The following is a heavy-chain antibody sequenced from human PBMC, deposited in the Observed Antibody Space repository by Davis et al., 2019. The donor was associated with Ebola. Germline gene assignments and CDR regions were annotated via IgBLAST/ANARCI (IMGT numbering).Heavy chain of an antibody. V-gene: IGHV3-74*01. CDR3: ARAGDVVLIPAPIGYFYYALDV. Sequence: PGGSLRLSCKGSGYTFSSFWMNWVRQAPGKGVEWVSRINSDGTSSNYTDVVRGRFTVSRDNAKNTLYLQMNSLRAEDTAVYYCARAGDVVLIPAPIGYFYYALDVWGQGTSVTVSS. J-gene: IGHJ6*02. CDR1: GYTFSSFW. CDR2: INSDGTSS. D-gene: IGHD2-2*01.